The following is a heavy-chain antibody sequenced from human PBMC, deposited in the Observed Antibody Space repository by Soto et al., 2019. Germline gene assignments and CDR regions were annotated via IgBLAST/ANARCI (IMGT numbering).Heavy chain of an antibody. D-gene: IGHD6-13*01. Sequence: GASLNVSRKASAGTFSRYTISWGRQAPGKGLEWMGRIIPILGIANYAQKFQGRVTITADKSTSTAYMELSSLRSEDTAVYYCAREAAGIAGPYDYRGQGTLVTVSS. CDR2: IIPILGIA. CDR3: AREAAGIAGPYDY. J-gene: IGHJ4*02. V-gene: IGHV1-69*02. CDR1: AGTFSRYT.